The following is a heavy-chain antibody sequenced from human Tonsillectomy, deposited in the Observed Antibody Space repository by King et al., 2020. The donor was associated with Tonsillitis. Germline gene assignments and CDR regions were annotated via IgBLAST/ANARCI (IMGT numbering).Heavy chain of an antibody. CDR1: GYTFTSYY. Sequence: VQLVQSGAEVKRPGASVKVSCKASGYTFTSYYMHWVRQAPGQGLEWMGIINPSGSSTSYAQKFQGRVTMTRDTSTSTVYMELSSLRSEDTAGYYCASRGHSTPYAFDIWGQGTMVTVSS. V-gene: IGHV1-46*01. CDR2: INPSGSST. D-gene: IGHD2/OR15-2a*01. J-gene: IGHJ3*02. CDR3: ASRGHSTPYAFDI.